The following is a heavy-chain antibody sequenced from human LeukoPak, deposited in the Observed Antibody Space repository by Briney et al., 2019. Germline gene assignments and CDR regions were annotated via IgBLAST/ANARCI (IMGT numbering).Heavy chain of an antibody. CDR3: ARSYWKYYFDY. D-gene: IGHD1-26*01. CDR2: LKQDGSEK. CDR1: GFTFSSYW. Sequence: GGSLRLSCAASGFTFSSYWMSWVRQAPGKGLEWVANLKQDGSEKYYVDSVKGRFIISRDNAKNSLYLQMNSLRAEDTAVYYCARSYWKYYFDYWGQGTLVTVSS. J-gene: IGHJ4*02. V-gene: IGHV3-7*01.